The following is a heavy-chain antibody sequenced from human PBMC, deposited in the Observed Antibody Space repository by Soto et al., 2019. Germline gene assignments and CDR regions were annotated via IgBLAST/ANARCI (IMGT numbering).Heavy chain of an antibody. Sequence: GGSLRLSCAASGFTFSSYAMSWVRKAPGKGLEWVSAISGSGGSTYYADSVKGRFTISRDNSKNTLYLQMNSLRAEDTAVYYCAKDLKTYYYDSSGYYPRYYFDYWGQGTLVTVSS. D-gene: IGHD3-22*01. CDR3: AKDLKTYYYDSSGYYPRYYFDY. CDR1: GFTFSSYA. CDR2: ISGSGGST. J-gene: IGHJ4*02. V-gene: IGHV3-23*01.